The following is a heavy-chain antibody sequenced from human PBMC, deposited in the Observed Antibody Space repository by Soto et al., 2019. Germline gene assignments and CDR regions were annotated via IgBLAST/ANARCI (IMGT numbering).Heavy chain of an antibody. CDR2: IWYDGSNK. CDR3: ARDLVTGTRFDY. D-gene: IGHD1-20*01. J-gene: IGHJ4*02. V-gene: IGHV3-33*01. CDR1: GFTFSSYG. Sequence: GGSLRLSCAASGFTFSSYGMHWVRQAPGKGLEWVAVIWYDGSNKYYADSVKGRFTISRDNSKNTLYLQMNSLRAEDTAVYYCARDLVTGTRFDYWGQGTLVTVSS.